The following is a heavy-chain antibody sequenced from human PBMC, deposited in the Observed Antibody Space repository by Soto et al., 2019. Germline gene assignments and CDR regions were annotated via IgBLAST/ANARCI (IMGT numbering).Heavy chain of an antibody. CDR2: ISGSGGST. Sequence: RLSCAASGFTFSIYAMSWVRQAPGKGLEWVSAISGSGGSTYYADSVKGRFTISRDNSKNTLYLQMNSLRAEDTAVYYCAKDRRYYDSSGYYYDYWGQGTLVTVSS. D-gene: IGHD3-22*01. CDR1: GFTFSIYA. J-gene: IGHJ4*02. CDR3: AKDRRYYDSSGYYYDY. V-gene: IGHV3-23*01.